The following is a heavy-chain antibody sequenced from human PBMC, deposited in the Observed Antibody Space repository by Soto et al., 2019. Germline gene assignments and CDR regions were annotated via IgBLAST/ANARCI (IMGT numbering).Heavy chain of an antibody. Sequence: QVQLVQSGAEVKKPGASVKVSCKASGYTFTSYAMHWVRQAPGQRLEWMGWINAGNGNTKYSQKFQGRVTITRDTSASTAYMELSSLRSKDTAVYYCARVFHDSSGYSPDSWGQGPLVTVSS. CDR2: INAGNGNT. D-gene: IGHD3-22*01. J-gene: IGHJ5*01. CDR1: GYTFTSYA. CDR3: ARVFHDSSGYSPDS. V-gene: IGHV1-3*01.